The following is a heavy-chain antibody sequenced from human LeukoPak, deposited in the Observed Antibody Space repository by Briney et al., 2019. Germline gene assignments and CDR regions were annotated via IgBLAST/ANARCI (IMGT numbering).Heavy chain of an antibody. D-gene: IGHD2-2*01. V-gene: IGHV4-34*01. CDR2: INHSGTT. Sequence: SETLSLTCAVYGGSFGGYYWTWIRQPPGKGPEWIGEINHSGTTNYNPSLKRRAIMSVDTAKNQFSLKLNSVTAADTAVYYCAAYCSSTSCHGGYWGQGTLVTVSS. CDR1: GGSFGGYY. J-gene: IGHJ4*02. CDR3: AAYCSSTSCHGGY.